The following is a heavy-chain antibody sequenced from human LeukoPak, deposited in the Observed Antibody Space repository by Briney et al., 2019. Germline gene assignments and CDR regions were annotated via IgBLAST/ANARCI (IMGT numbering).Heavy chain of an antibody. D-gene: IGHD6-19*01. J-gene: IGHJ6*02. V-gene: IGHV1-69*13. CDR2: IIPIFGTA. CDR1: GGTFSSYA. Sequence: SVKVSCKASGGTFSSYAISWVRQAPGQGLEWMGGIIPIFGTANYAQKFQGGVTITADESTSTAYMELSSLRSEDTAVYYCARVPGIAVAGYYYYYYGMDVWGQGTTVTVSS. CDR3: ARVPGIAVAGYYYYYYGMDV.